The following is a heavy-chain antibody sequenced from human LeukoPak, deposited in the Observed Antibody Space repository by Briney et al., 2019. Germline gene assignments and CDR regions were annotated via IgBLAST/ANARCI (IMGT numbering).Heavy chain of an antibody. V-gene: IGHV4-61*01. Sequence: SSETLSLTCTVSGGSVSSGSYYWSWIRQPPGKGLEWIGYIYYSGSTNYNPSLKSRVTISVDTSKNQFSLKLSSVTAADTAVYYCARAAYSGSYHSDYWGQGTLVTVSS. J-gene: IGHJ4*02. CDR2: IYYSGST. CDR1: GGSVSSGSYY. CDR3: ARAAYSGSYHSDY. D-gene: IGHD1-26*01.